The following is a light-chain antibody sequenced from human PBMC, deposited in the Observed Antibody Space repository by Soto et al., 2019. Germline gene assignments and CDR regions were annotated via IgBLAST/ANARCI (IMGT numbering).Light chain of an antibody. CDR1: QSVGSN. Sequence: EIVMTQSPATLSVSPGDRAALSCRASQSVGSNLAWYQQKPGQAPRLLIYGASTRASGIPARFSGSGSVTEFTLTISSLQSEACAIYFCQQYNNWPPDRTFGQGTKVEIK. CDR3: QQYNNWPPDRT. V-gene: IGKV3-15*01. CDR2: GAS. J-gene: IGKJ1*01.